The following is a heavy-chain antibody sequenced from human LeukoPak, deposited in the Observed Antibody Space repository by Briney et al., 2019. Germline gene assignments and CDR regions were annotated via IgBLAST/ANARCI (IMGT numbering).Heavy chain of an antibody. CDR1: GYSISSGYY. J-gene: IGHJ4*02. Sequence: PSETLSLTCAVSGYSISSGYYWGWLRQPPGKGLEWIGSIYHSGSTYYNPSLKSRITISVDTSKNQFSLKLSSVTAADTAVYYCARDGDYYDSSGYYFRGNYFDYWGQGTLVTVSS. V-gene: IGHV4-38-2*02. CDR3: ARDGDYYDSSGYYFRGNYFDY. D-gene: IGHD3-22*01. CDR2: IYHSGST.